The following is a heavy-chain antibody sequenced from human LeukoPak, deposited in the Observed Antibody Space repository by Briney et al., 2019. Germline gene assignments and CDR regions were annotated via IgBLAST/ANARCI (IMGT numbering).Heavy chain of an antibody. Sequence: ASVKVSCKASGYTFTSYYMHWVRQAPGQGLGWMGIINPSGGSTSYAQKFQGRVTMTRDTSTSTVYMELSSLRSEDTAVYYCARGAYCSSTSCYSLVFGYYYYGMDVWGQGTTVTVSS. CDR1: GYTFTSYY. CDR2: INPSGGST. V-gene: IGHV1-46*01. CDR3: ARGAYCSSTSCYSLVFGYYYYGMDV. J-gene: IGHJ6*02. D-gene: IGHD2-2*02.